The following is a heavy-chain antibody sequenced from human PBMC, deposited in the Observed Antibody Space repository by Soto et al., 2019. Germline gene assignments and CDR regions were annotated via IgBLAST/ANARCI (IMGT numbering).Heavy chain of an antibody. V-gene: IGHV4-59*01. CDR2: IYYSGST. D-gene: IGHD4-4*01. CDR3: ARLNYRVAWFDP. Sequence: SETLSLTCTVSGGSISSYYWSWIRQPPGKGLEWIGYIYYSGSTNYNPSLKSRVTISVDTSKNQFSPKLSSVTAADTAVYYCARLNYRVAWFDPWGQGTLVTVSS. J-gene: IGHJ5*02. CDR1: GGSISSYY.